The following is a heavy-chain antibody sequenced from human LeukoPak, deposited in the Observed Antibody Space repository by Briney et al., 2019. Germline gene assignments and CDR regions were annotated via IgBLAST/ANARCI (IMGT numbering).Heavy chain of an antibody. Sequence: PSETLSLTCTVSGGSISSHYWSWIRQPPGKGLEWIGYIYYSGSTNYNPSLKSRVTISVDTSKNQFSLKLSSVTAADTAVYYCARSYYDILTGYLNWFDPWGQGTLVTASS. D-gene: IGHD3-9*01. J-gene: IGHJ5*02. CDR3: ARSYYDILTGYLNWFDP. CDR2: IYYSGST. V-gene: IGHV4-59*11. CDR1: GGSISSHY.